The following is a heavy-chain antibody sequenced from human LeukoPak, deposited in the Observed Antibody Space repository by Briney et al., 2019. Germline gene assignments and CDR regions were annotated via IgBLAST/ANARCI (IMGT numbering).Heavy chain of an antibody. J-gene: IGHJ4*02. CDR3: ARDGSSGSFDY. D-gene: IGHD6-19*01. CDR2: IIPIFDTA. Sequence: SVKVSCKASGGTFSSYAISWVRQAPGQGLEWMGRIIPIFDTANYAQKFQGRVTITTDESTSTAYMELSSLRSEDTAVYYCARDGSSGSFDYWGQGTLVTVSS. CDR1: GGTFSSYA. V-gene: IGHV1-69*05.